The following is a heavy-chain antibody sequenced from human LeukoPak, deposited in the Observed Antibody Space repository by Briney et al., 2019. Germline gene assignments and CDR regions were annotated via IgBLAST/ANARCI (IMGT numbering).Heavy chain of an antibody. Sequence: PSETLSLTCTVSGGSISSYYGSWIRQPAGKGLEWIGRIYTSGSTNYNPSLKSRVTVSVDTSKNQFSLKLSSVTAADTAVYYCARDYYDSSALDYWGQGTLVTVSS. V-gene: IGHV4-4*07. CDR2: IYTSGST. J-gene: IGHJ4*02. CDR1: GGSISSYY. CDR3: ARDYYDSSALDY. D-gene: IGHD3-22*01.